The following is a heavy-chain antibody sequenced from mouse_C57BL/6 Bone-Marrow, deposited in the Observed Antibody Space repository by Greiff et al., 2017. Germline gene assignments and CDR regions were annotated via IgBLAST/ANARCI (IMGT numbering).Heavy chain of an antibody. V-gene: IGHV1-82*01. D-gene: IGHD1-1*01. CDR2: IYPGDGDT. CDR1: GYAFSSSW. CDR3: ARLSYFSWFAY. Sequence: VQLQQSGPELVKPGASVKISCKASGYAFSSSWMNWVKQRPGKGLEWIGRIYPGDGDTNYNGKFKGKATLTADKSSSTAYMQLSSLTSEDSAVYFCARLSYFSWFAYWGQGTLVTVSA. J-gene: IGHJ3*01.